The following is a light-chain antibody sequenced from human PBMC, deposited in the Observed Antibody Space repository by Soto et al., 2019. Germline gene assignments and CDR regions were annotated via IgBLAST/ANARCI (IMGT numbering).Light chain of an antibody. CDR1: NGHSSYA. V-gene: IGLV4-69*01. J-gene: IGLJ2*01. CDR3: QTWGTGIQV. CDR2: LNSDGSH. Sequence: QLVLTQSPSASASLGASVKLTCTLSNGHSSYAIAWHQQQPEKGPRYLMKLNSDGSHSKGDGIPDRFSGSRSGAERYLTISSLQSEDEADYYCQTWGTGIQVFGGGTKLTVL.